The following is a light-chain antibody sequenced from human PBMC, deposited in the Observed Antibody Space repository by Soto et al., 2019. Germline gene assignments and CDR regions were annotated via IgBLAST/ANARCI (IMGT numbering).Light chain of an antibody. CDR1: SSNVGGYND. CDR3: HSYGSTSTRYV. J-gene: IGLJ1*01. V-gene: IGLV2-14*01. CDR2: GVS. Sequence: QSVLTQPASVSGSPGQSITISCTGTSSNVGGYNDVSWYQQHPGKAPKLMIYGVSNRPSGVSNRFSGSKSGNTASLTISGLQAEDEADYFCHSYGSTSTRYVFGTGTQLTVL.